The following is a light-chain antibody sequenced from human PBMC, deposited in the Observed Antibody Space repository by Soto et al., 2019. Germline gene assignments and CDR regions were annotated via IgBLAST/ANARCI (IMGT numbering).Light chain of an antibody. CDR2: AAS. CDR3: QQSYSTPFT. Sequence: DIQMTQSPSSLSASVGDRVTITCRASQSISSYLNWYQQKPGKAPKLLIYAASSLQSGVPSRFSGRGSGTDFTLTISSLQPEDFATYYCQQSYSTPFTFGPGTKVAI. J-gene: IGKJ3*01. CDR1: QSISSY. V-gene: IGKV1-39*01.